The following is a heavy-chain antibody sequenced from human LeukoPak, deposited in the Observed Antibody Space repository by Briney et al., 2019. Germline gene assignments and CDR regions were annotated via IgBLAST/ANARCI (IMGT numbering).Heavy chain of an antibody. CDR1: GITFSSYA. CDR3: TGSYYYEYFQH. D-gene: IGHD3-22*01. CDR2: ISGNGGST. J-gene: IGHJ1*01. V-gene: IGHV3-23*01. Sequence: GRSLRLSCAASGITFSSYAMHWVRQAPGKGLEWVSVISGNGGSTYYADSVRGRFTISRDNSKSTLYLQMSSLRAEDTALYYCTGSYYYEYFQHWGQGTLVTVSS.